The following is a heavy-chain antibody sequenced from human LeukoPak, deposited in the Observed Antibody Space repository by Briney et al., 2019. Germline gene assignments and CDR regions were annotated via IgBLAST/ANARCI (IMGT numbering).Heavy chain of an antibody. D-gene: IGHD6-19*01. CDR2: IKQDGSEK. CDR3: ARLDRYSSGWSPGGY. V-gene: IGHV3-7*01. J-gene: IGHJ4*02. Sequence: GGSLRLSCAASGFTFSSYWMSWVRQAPGKGLEWVANIKQDGSEKYYVDSVKGRFTISRDNAKESLYLQMNSLRGEDTAVYYCARLDRYSSGWSPGGYWGQGTLVTVSS. CDR1: GFTFSSYW.